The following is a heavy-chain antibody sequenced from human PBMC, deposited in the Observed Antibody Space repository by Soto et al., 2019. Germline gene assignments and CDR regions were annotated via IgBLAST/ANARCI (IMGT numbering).Heavy chain of an antibody. CDR1: GYTFTSYG. D-gene: IGHD6-19*01. CDR2: ISAYNGNT. Sequence: ASVKVSCKASGYTFTSYGISWVRQAPGQGLEWMGWISAYNGNTNYAQKLQGRVTMTTDTSTSTAYMGLRSLRSDDTAVYYCARWGLAVAGPHDAFDIWGQGTMVTVSS. J-gene: IGHJ3*02. V-gene: IGHV1-18*04. CDR3: ARWGLAVAGPHDAFDI.